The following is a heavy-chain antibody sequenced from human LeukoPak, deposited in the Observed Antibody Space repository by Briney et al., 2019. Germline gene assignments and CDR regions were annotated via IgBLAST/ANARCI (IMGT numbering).Heavy chain of an antibody. V-gene: IGHV1-18*01. J-gene: IGHJ5*02. CDR2: ISAYNGNT. D-gene: IGHD3-3*01. Sequence: ASVKVSCKASGYTFTSYGISRVRQAPGQGLELMGWISAYNGNTNYEQKLQGRVTMTTDTSTSTAYMELRSLRSDDTAVYYCARRDHDFWSGYNNWFDPWGQGTLVTVSS. CDR3: ARRDHDFWSGYNNWFDP. CDR1: GYTFTSYG.